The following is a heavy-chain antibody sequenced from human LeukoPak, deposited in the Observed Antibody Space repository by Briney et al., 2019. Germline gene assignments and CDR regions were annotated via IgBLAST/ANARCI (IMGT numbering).Heavy chain of an antibody. CDR1: GFTFDDYT. CDR3: AKGGYYDSSGYSWFDY. D-gene: IGHD3-22*01. V-gene: IGHV3-43*01. J-gene: IGHJ4*02. CDR2: ISWDGGST. Sequence: PGGSLRLSCAASGFTFDDYTMHWVRQAPGKGLEWVSLISWDGGSTYYPDSVKGRFTISRDNSKNSLYLQMNSLRTEDTALYYCAKGGYYDSSGYSWFDYWGQGTLVTVSS.